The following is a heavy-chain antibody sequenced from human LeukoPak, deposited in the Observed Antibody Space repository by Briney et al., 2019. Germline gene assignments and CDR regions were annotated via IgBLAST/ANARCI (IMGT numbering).Heavy chain of an antibody. CDR1: GFTFSIYS. Sequence: GGALTLSCAASGFTFSIYSMNWVRQAPGKGLEWLSSITSSSNYIYYADSVKGRLTISRDTVQNSLYLQMNSLRAEDTAMYYCARDRGYFDNWGQGTLVTVSS. J-gene: IGHJ4*02. CDR3: ARDRGYFDN. CDR2: ITSSSNYI. V-gene: IGHV3-21*01.